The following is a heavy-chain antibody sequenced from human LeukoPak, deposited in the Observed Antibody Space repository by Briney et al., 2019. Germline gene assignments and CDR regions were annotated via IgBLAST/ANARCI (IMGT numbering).Heavy chain of an antibody. CDR2: INLDGSQK. Sequence: PGGALRLSCAASGFTFTNYWMAWVRQAPGKGREWVANINLDGSQKYYVDSVKGRFTISRDNAENSLYLQMNSLRAEDTALYYCARKRPNHFDYWGQGTLVTVSS. J-gene: IGHJ4*02. CDR3: ARKRPNHFDY. V-gene: IGHV3-7*01. CDR1: GFTFTNYW.